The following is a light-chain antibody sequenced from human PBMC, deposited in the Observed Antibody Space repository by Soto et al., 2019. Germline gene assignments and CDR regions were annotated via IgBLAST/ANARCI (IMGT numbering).Light chain of an antibody. CDR2: AVS. V-gene: IGLV2-14*01. Sequence: QSVLAEPASVSGSAGQSITISCTGTSSDFGLYDYVSWYQRHPGKAPQLMINAVSNRPSGVSNRFSASKSGNTASLFISGLQAEDEADYYCSSYTSHSSYVFGSGTKVTVL. CDR3: SSYTSHSSYV. J-gene: IGLJ1*01. CDR1: SSDFGLYDY.